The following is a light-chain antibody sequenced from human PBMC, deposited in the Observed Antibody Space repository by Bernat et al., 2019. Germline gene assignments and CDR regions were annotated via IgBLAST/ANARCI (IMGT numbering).Light chain of an antibody. CDR1: QPIGTY. J-gene: IGKJ4*01. Sequence: IVLTQSPDFQSVAPKETVTITCRASQPIGTYLHWFQQKSGQSPKVLIKFASQSFSGVPSRFIGRGSGTDFTLTINDLEAEDAATYYCLQSSRVPLTFGGGTKLEI. CDR3: LQSSRVPLT. CDR2: FAS. V-gene: IGKV6-21*01.